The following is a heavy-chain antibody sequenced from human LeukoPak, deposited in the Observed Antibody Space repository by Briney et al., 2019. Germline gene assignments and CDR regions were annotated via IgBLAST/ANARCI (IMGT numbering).Heavy chain of an antibody. CDR2: INTNTGNP. V-gene: IGHV7-4-1*02. CDR3: ARHVPGLRSRIPWFDP. CDR1: GYTFTSYG. J-gene: IGHJ5*02. Sequence: GASVKVSCKASGYTFTSYGMNRVRQAPGQGLEWMGWINTNTGNPTYAQGFTGRFVFSLDTSVSTAYLQISSLKAEDTAVYYCARHVPGLRSRIPWFDPWGQGTLVTVSS. D-gene: IGHD1-14*01.